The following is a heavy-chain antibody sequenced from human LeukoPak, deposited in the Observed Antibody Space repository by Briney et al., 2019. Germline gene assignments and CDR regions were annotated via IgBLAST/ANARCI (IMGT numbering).Heavy chain of an antibody. CDR1: GFTFSSYA. CDR3: ARVWGSYSRDFFDY. V-gene: IGHV3-30-3*01. CDR2: ISYDGSNK. Sequence: GGSLRLSCAASGFTFSSYAMHWVRQAPGKGLEWVAVISYDGSNKYYADSVKGRFTISRDNSKNTLYLQMDSLRADDTAIYYCARVWGSYSRDFFDYWGQGTLVTVSS. D-gene: IGHD1-26*01. J-gene: IGHJ4*02.